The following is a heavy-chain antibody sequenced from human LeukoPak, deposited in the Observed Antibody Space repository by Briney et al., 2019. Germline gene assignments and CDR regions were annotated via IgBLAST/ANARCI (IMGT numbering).Heavy chain of an antibody. CDR3: ASHSSSWGGPRQNAFDI. Sequence: PSETLSLTCTVSGGSISSYYWSWIRQPPGKGLEWIGYIYYSGSTNYNPSLKSRVTISVDTSKNQFSLKLSSVTAADTAVYYCASHSSSWGGPRQNAFDIWGQGTMVTVSS. CDR1: GGSISSYY. D-gene: IGHD6-13*01. J-gene: IGHJ3*02. V-gene: IGHV4-59*08. CDR2: IYYSGST.